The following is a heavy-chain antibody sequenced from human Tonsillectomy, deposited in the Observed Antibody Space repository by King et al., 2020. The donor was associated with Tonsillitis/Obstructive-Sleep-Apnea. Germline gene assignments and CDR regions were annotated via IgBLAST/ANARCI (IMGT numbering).Heavy chain of an antibody. D-gene: IGHD2-2*01. CDR2: INDGGLST. CDR3: AKNWGQWVPTANEYFQH. J-gene: IGHJ1*01. V-gene: IGHV3-23*04. Sequence: VQLVESGGGLVQPGGSLRLSCAASGFTFRNYAMSWVRQAPGKGLEWVSAINDGGLSTYYADFVKGRFTISRDNSKNTMYLQMNSLRAADTAVYYCAKNWGQWVPTANEYFQHWGQGTLVTVSS. CDR1: GFTFRNYA.